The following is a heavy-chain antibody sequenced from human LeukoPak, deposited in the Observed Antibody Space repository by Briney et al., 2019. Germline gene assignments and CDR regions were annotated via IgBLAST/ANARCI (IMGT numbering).Heavy chain of an antibody. Sequence: GGSLRLSCAASGFTFSSYSMNWVRQAPGKGLEWVSSISSSSSYIYYADSVKGRFTISRDNAKNSLYLQMNSLRAEDTAVYYCARQNQLLLLDYYYGMDVWGQGTTVTVSS. CDR3: ARQNQLLLLDYYYGMDV. D-gene: IGHD2-2*01. J-gene: IGHJ6*02. CDR1: GFTFSSYS. CDR2: ISSSSSYI. V-gene: IGHV3-21*01.